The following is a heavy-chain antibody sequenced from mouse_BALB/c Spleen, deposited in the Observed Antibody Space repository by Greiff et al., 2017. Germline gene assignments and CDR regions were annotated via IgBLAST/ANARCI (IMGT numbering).Heavy chain of an antibody. Sequence: EVKLMESGPGLVKPSQSLSLTCTVTGYSITSDYAWNWIRQFPGNKLEWMGYISYSGSTSYNPSLKSRISITRDTSKNQFFLQLNSVTTEDTATYYCARRGIYYDYDDYYAMDYWGQGTSVTVSS. CDR3: ARRGIYYDYDDYYAMDY. CDR1: GYSITSDYA. V-gene: IGHV3-2*02. D-gene: IGHD2-4*01. J-gene: IGHJ4*01. CDR2: ISYSGST.